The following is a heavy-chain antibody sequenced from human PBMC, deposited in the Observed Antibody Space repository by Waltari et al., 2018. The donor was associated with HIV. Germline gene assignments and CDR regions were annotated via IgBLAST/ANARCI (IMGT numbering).Heavy chain of an antibody. CDR1: GFSVSDNY. V-gene: IGHV3-53*01. Sequence: EVQLVESGGGLVQPGGSLRLSCAASGFSVSDNYMSWVLRAPGKGLQWVSVLYNEGRTQYIDSVKGRLTIFRDNSKNALYLQMNSLRVDDTAVYYCARMKRSYGSGQARYFYFGMDVWGQGTTVIVSS. CDR3: ARMKRSYGSGQARYFYFGMDV. J-gene: IGHJ6*02. D-gene: IGHD3-10*01. CDR2: LYNEGRT.